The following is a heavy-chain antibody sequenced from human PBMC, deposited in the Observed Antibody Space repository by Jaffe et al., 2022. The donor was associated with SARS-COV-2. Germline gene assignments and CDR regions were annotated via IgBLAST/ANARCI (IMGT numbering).Heavy chain of an antibody. CDR1: GFTFEDYT. D-gene: IGHD1-26*01. Sequence: EMQLVESGGAVVQPGGSLRLSCVASGFTFEDYTMHWVRQGPGKGLEWVSLIRWDDGSTYYADPVKGRFTISRDNSKNSLYLQMNSLRTEDTALYYCVRGVGAYTWFDPWGQGTLVTVSS. J-gene: IGHJ5*02. CDR3: VRGVGAYTWFDP. CDR2: IRWDDGST. V-gene: IGHV3-43*01.